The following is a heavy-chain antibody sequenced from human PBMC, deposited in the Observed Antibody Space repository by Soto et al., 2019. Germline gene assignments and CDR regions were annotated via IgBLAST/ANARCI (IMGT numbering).Heavy chain of an antibody. D-gene: IGHD2-15*01. CDR3: ARARWYDGFDI. CDR1: GYSISSGNY. CDR2: FYHSGNT. J-gene: IGHJ3*02. V-gene: IGHV4-38-2*01. Sequence: SETLSLTCVVSGYSISSGNYWGWIRQPPGQGLEWLGSFYHSGNTYYNPSLKSRVIIAEDASKNQFSLRLNSVTAADTAVYFCARARWYDGFDIWGQGALVTVSS.